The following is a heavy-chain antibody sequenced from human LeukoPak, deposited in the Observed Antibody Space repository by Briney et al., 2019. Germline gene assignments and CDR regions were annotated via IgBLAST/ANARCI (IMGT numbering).Heavy chain of an antibody. D-gene: IGHD3-22*01. CDR2: ISGSGGRI. J-gene: IGHJ3*02. V-gene: IGHV3-23*01. CDR3: AKAGGYDIRHQNAFDI. Sequence: PGGSLRLSCAASGSTFSSYAMSWVRQAPGKGLEWVSAISGSGGRIYYGASVKGRFTISRDNSKNTLNLQMNSLRAEDTAVYYCAKAGGYDIRHQNAFDIWGQGTMVTVSS. CDR1: GSTFSSYA.